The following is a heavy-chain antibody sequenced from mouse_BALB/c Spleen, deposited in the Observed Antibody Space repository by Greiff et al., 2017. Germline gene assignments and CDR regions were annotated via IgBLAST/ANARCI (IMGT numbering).Heavy chain of an antibody. CDR2: ISDGGSYT. D-gene: IGHD4-1*01. CDR3: ARERGLTGLDY. Sequence: EVQGVESGGGLVKPGGSLKLSCAASGFTFSDYYMYWVRQTPEKRLEWVATISDGGSYTYYPDSVKGRFTISRDNAKNNLYLQMSSLKSEDTAMYYCARERGLTGLDYWGEGTTLTVSS. J-gene: IGHJ2*01. V-gene: IGHV5-4*02. CDR1: GFTFSDYY.